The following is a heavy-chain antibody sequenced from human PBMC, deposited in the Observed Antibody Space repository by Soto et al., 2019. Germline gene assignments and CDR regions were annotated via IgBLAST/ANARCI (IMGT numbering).Heavy chain of an antibody. CDR3: ARENPYYDFWSGSPTFSTMDYGWFDP. CDR1: GGSFSGYY. V-gene: IGHV4-34*01. Sequence: SETLSLTCAVYGGSFSGYYWSWIRQPPGKGLEWIGEINHSGSTNYNPSLKSRVTISVDTSKNQFSLKLSSVTAADTAVYYCARENPYYDFWSGSPTFSTMDYGWFDPWGQGTLVTVSS. D-gene: IGHD3-3*01. CDR2: INHSGST. J-gene: IGHJ5*02.